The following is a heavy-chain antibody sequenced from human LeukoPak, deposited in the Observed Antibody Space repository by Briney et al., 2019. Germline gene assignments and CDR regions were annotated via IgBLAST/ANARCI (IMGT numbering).Heavy chain of an antibody. CDR2: ISWNSGSI. Sequence: PGGSLRLSCAASGFTFSSYSMNWVRQAPGKGLEWVSGISWNSGSIGYADSVKGRFTISRDNAKNSLYLQMNSLRAEDTALYYCAKLQPNCGGDCYDAFDIWGQGTMVTVSS. D-gene: IGHD2-21*02. CDR1: GFTFSSYS. J-gene: IGHJ3*02. CDR3: AKLQPNCGGDCYDAFDI. V-gene: IGHV3-9*01.